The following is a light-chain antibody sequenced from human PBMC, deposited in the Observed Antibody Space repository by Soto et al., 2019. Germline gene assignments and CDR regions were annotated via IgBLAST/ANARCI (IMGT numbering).Light chain of an antibody. Sequence: IQMTQSPSTLSASVGDRVTITCRASHNIERWMAWYQQKPGKAPSLLIFDASTLHSGVPSRFSGSGSGTDFTLTISSQHPDDFAIFYCKQFPISTTFGQGPKGEVK. CDR1: HNIERW. J-gene: IGKJ1*01. V-gene: IGKV1-5*01. CDR3: KQFPISTT. CDR2: DAS.